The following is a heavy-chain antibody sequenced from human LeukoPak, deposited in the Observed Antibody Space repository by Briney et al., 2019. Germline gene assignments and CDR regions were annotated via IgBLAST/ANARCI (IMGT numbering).Heavy chain of an antibody. J-gene: IGHJ5*02. D-gene: IGHD3-10*01. Sequence: SETLSLTRTVSGGSISSGGYYWSWIRQHPGKGLEWIGYIYYSGSTYYNPSLKSRVTISVDTSKNQFSLKLSSVTAADTAVYYCARAYGSGSYSRIRPNWFDPWGQGTLVTVSS. CDR1: GGSISSGGYY. CDR3: ARAYGSGSYSRIRPNWFDP. CDR2: IYYSGST. V-gene: IGHV4-31*03.